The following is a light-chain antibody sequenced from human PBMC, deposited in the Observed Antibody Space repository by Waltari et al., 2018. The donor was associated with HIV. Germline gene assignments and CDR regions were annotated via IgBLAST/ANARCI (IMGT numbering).Light chain of an antibody. V-gene: IGKV4-1*01. J-gene: IGKJ1*01. CDR1: QSILYSPNSKNY. CDR2: WAT. Sequence: DIVMTQSPDSLAVSLGERATINCKSSQSILYSPNSKNYLAWYQQKSGQPPKLLLYWATTRDSGVPDRFNGSGSGTNFTLTISSLQADDVAVYYCQQYYNTPQTFGQGTKVEIK. CDR3: QQYYNTPQT.